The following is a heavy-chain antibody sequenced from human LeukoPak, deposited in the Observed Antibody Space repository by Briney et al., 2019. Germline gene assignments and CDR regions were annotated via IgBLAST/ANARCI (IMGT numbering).Heavy chain of an antibody. CDR1: GFTFSSYA. CDR3: AKGSSSSRPYYFDY. V-gene: IGHV3-23*01. Sequence: GGSLRLSCVASGFTFSSYAMSWVRQAPGKGLEWVSAITYSGGDTYHADSVKARLTISRDNSKNTLYLQMNSLRPDDTALYYCAKGSSSSRPYYFDYWGHGILVTVSS. CDR2: ITYSGGDT. J-gene: IGHJ4*01. D-gene: IGHD6-6*01.